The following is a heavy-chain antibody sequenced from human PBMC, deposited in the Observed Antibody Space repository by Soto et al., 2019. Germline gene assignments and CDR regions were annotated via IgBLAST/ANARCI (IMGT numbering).Heavy chain of an antibody. D-gene: IGHD6-19*01. CDR2: IDGSGDST. CDR3: AKGAGTGYFSYCMDV. CDR1: AFRFSSYA. J-gene: IGHJ6*03. Sequence: GGSLRLSCVASAFRFSSYAMSWVRQAPGKGLEWVSSIDGSGDSTFYVDSVKGRFTISRDNSKNTLYLQMNSLRAEDTAVYYCAKGAGTGYFSYCMDVWGKGNTVTVSS. V-gene: IGHV3-23*01.